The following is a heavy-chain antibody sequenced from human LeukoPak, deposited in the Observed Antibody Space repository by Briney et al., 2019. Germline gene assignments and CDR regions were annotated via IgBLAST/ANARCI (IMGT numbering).Heavy chain of an antibody. J-gene: IGHJ4*02. CDR1: GFTVSSNY. V-gene: IGHV3-66*01. Sequence: GGSLRLSCAASGFTVSSNYMSWVRQAPGKGLEWVSVIYSGGSTYYADSVKGRFTISRDNSKNTLYLQMNSLRAEDTAVYYCARGLLDYYDSSGYLAYWGQGTLVTVSS. CDR3: ARGLLDYYDSSGYLAY. CDR2: IYSGGST. D-gene: IGHD3-22*01.